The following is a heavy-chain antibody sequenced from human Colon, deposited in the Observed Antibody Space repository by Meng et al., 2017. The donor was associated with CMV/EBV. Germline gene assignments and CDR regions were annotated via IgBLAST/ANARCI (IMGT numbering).Heavy chain of an antibody. Sequence: CKASGYSFSRYNSNWVRQAPGQWLEWMGSINPKTGDPTYVQGFRGRFVFSLDTSVSMAYLQISSLEAEDTAVYYCATGSVAADGKGYWGHGTLVTVSS. J-gene: IGHJ4*01. D-gene: IGHD6-13*01. CDR2: INPKTGDP. CDR1: GYSFSRYN. CDR3: ATGSVAADGKGY. V-gene: IGHV7-4-1*04.